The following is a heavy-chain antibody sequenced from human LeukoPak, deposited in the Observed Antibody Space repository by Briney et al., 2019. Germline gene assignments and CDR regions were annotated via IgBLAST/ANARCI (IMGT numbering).Heavy chain of an antibody. V-gene: IGHV4-34*01. Sequence: PSETLTLTCAVYGGSFSNYYWSWIRQPPGKGLEWIGEINHSGSTNYNPSLKSRVTISVDTSKKQFSLKLSSVTAADTAVYYCARHNRRGSYSGGAFDIWGQGTMVTVSS. D-gene: IGHD1-26*01. J-gene: IGHJ3*02. CDR2: INHSGST. CDR1: GGSFSNYY. CDR3: ARHNRRGSYSGGAFDI.